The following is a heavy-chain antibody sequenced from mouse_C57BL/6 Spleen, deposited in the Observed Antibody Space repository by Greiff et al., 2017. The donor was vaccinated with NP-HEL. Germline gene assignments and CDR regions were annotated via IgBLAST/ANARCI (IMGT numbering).Heavy chain of an antibody. CDR1: GYTFTSYT. J-gene: IGHJ2*01. CDR2: INPSSGYT. CDR3: AKLGRAYFDY. D-gene: IGHD4-1*01. V-gene: IGHV1-4*01. Sequence: VQWVESGAELARPGASVKMSCKASGYTFTSYTMHWVKQRPGQGLEWIGYINPSSGYTKYNQKFKDKATLTADKSSSTAYMQLSSLTSEDSAVYYCAKLGRAYFDYWGQGTTLTVSS.